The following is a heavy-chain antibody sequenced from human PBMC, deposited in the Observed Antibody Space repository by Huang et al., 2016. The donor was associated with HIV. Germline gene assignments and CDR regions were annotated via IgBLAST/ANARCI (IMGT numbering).Heavy chain of an antibody. Sequence: DVQLVESGGGLAQPGGSLRLSCAASGFTFSSDWMYWVRQAPGKGLGWVSSRNSEGSRTTYAGAVKGRFTSSRDNAKNELYLQMNSLRAEDTAVYYCARQYQGLSGGYYYYSMDVWGTGTTVTVSS. D-gene: IGHD2-2*01. CDR2: RNSEGSRT. J-gene: IGHJ6*03. V-gene: IGHV3-74*01. CDR3: ARQYQGLSGGYYYYSMDV. CDR1: GFTFSSDW.